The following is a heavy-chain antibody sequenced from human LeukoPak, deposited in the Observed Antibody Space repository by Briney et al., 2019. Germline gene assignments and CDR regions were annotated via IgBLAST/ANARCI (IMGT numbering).Heavy chain of an antibody. V-gene: IGHV4-39*07. CDR2: IYYSGST. D-gene: IGHD3-10*01. CDR1: VGSISSSSYY. J-gene: IGHJ4*02. CDR3: AREYGFGELFGGGGYFDY. Sequence: SETLSLTCTVSVGSISSSSYYWGWIRQPPGKGLEWIESIYYSGSTYYNPSLKSRVTISVDTSKNQFSLKLSSVTAADTAVYYCAREYGFGELFGGGGYFDYWGQGTLVTVSP.